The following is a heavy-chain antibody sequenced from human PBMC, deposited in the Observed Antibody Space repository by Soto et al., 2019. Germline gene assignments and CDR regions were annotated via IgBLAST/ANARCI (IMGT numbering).Heavy chain of an antibody. CDR2: IIPIFGTA. V-gene: IGHV1-69*01. Sequence: QVQLVQSGAEVQKPGSSVKVSCKASGGTFSSYAISWVRQAPGQGLEWMGGIIPIFGTANYAQKFQGRVTITADESTSTAYMELSSLRSEDTAVYYCARGGSTIFGVVILAYGMDVWGQGTTVTVSS. CDR3: ARGGSTIFGVVILAYGMDV. CDR1: GGTFSSYA. J-gene: IGHJ6*02. D-gene: IGHD3-3*01.